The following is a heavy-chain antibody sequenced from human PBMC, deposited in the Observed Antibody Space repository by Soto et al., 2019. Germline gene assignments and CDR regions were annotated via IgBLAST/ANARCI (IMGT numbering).Heavy chain of an antibody. D-gene: IGHD4-17*01. Sequence: SGTLSLACAVSGGSISSYYWSWIRQPPGKGLEWIGYIYYSGSTNYNPSLKSRVTISVDTSKNQFSLKLSSVTAADTAVYYCARRYGPGFDYWGQGTLVTVSS. CDR2: IYYSGST. V-gene: IGHV4-59*08. J-gene: IGHJ4*02. CDR1: GGSISSYY. CDR3: ARRYGPGFDY.